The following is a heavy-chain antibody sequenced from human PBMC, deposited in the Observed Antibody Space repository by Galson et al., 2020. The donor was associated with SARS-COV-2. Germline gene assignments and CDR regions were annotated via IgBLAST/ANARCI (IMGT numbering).Heavy chain of an antibody. CDR2: ISSDGSNS. V-gene: IGHV3-30*04. CDR1: GFTFSNYV. D-gene: IGHD1-26*01. CDR3: ARGGEWELTYYVDY. J-gene: IGHJ4*02. Sequence: GGSVRLSCAASGFTFSNYVMHWFRQAPGKGPEWVAVISSDGSNSFYADSLKGRFTISRDNSKSTLYLQMNSLRAEDTAVYYCARGGEWELTYYVDYWGQGTLVTVSS.